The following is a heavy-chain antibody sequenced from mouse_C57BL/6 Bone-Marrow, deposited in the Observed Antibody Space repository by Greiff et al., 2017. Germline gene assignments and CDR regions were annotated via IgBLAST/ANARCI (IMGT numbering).Heavy chain of an antibody. D-gene: IGHD1-1*01. CDR2: FHPYNDDT. CDR1: GYTFTTYP. Sequence: QVQLKESGAELVKPGASVKMSCKASGYTFTTYPIEWMKQNHGKSLEWIGNFHPYNDDTKYNEKFKGKATLTVEKSSSTAYLELSRLTSDDSAVYYCASGYYGSSYYLYYWGQGTTLTVSS. J-gene: IGHJ2*01. V-gene: IGHV1-47*01. CDR3: ASGYYGSSYYLYY.